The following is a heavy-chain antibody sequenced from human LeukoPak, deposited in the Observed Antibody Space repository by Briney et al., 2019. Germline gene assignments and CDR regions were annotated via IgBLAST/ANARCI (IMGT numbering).Heavy chain of an antibody. D-gene: IGHD3-22*01. CDR1: GYSISSGYY. J-gene: IGHJ4*02. CDR3: ARDRTVYYYDSSGPHTTGYYFDY. CDR2: IYHSGST. Sequence: SETLSLTCAVSGYSISSGYYWGWIRQPPGKGLEWIGSIYHSGSTYYNPSLKSRVTISVDTSKNQFSLKLSSVTAADTAVYYCARDRTVYYYDSSGPHTTGYYFDYWGQGTLVTVSS. V-gene: IGHV4-38-2*02.